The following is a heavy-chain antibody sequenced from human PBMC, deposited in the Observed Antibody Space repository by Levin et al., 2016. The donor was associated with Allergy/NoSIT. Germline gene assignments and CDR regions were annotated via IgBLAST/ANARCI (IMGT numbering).Heavy chain of an antibody. Sequence: WVRQAPGQGLEWMGWINPNSGGTNYAQKFQGRVTMTRDTSISTAYMELSRLRSDDTAVYYCAREQGYSGYDLVSGMDVWGQGTTVTVSS. V-gene: IGHV1-2*02. CDR2: INPNSGGT. J-gene: IGHJ6*02. CDR3: AREQGYSGYDLVSGMDV. D-gene: IGHD5-12*01.